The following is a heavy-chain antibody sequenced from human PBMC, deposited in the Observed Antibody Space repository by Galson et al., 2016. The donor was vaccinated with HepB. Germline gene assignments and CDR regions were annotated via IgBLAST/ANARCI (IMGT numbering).Heavy chain of an antibody. V-gene: IGHV2-5*02. Sequence: PALVTPPQTLTLTCSFSGFSLTTFGVGVGWLRQPPGKPLEWLALIYWDDDTRYSPSLKSRLTLTKDTSKNQVVLSVTNMDALDTATYYCARSDRYFFDYWGQGTLVTVSS. J-gene: IGHJ4*02. CDR2: IYWDDDT. CDR1: GFSLTTFGVG. D-gene: IGHD1-14*01. CDR3: ARSDRYFFDY.